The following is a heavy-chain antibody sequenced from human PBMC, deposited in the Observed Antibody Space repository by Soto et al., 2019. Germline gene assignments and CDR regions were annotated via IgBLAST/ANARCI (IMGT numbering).Heavy chain of an antibody. CDR3: ARRDLTGSRLFDY. CDR1: GDTFTSYG. V-gene: IGHV1-18*01. Sequence: GASVKVCCKPSGDTFTSYGISWVRQAPGQGLEWMGWISAYNGNTNYAQKLQGRVTMTTDTSTSTAYMELRSLRSDDTAVYYCARRDLTGSRLFDYWGQGTLVTVSS. J-gene: IGHJ4*02. D-gene: IGHD3-9*01. CDR2: ISAYNGNT.